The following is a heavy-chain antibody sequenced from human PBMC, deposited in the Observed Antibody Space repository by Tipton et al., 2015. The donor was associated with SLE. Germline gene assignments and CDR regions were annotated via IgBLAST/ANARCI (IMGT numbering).Heavy chain of an antibody. CDR2: FFYSGNT. CDR1: GASISNSDYY. D-gene: IGHD5-18*01. J-gene: IGHJ4*02. V-gene: IGHV4-39*07. Sequence: LRLSCTVSGASISNSDYYWGWIRQPPGMGLEWIGSFFYSGNTYYNPSLKSRVTISVDTSKNQFSLNLNSVTAADTAVYYCTRATSGMVIDFWGQGTPVTVSS. CDR3: TRATSGMVIDF.